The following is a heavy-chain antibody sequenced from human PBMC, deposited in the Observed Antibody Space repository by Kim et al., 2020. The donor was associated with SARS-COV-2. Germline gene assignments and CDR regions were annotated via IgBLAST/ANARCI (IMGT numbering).Heavy chain of an antibody. V-gene: IGHV3-74*01. CDR3: VRDRPQWD. J-gene: IGHJ4*02. Sequence: GGSLRLSCAASGFTFNTYWIHWVRQVPGKGLVWVSRIFSDGTTSYAASVKGRFTISRDNAKNMVYLQMNSLRPEDTAVYHCVRDRPQWDWGQGTLVTVSS. CDR2: IFSDGTT. CDR1: GFTFNTYW. D-gene: IGHD6-6*01.